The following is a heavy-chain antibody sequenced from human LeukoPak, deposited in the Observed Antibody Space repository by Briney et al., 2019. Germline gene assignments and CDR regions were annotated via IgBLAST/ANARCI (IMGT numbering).Heavy chain of an antibody. CDR2: ITSKSSDV. D-gene: IGHD3-10*01. J-gene: IGHJ4*02. CDR3: AGAAGHYFDY. CDR1: GFTFKSFS. Sequence: GGSLSLSCVASGFTFKSFSMNWVRQAPGKGLEWVSFITSKSSDVYDADSVKGRFTVSSDNARNSLYLQMNSLRAECTAVYYCAGAAGHYFDYWGQGSLVTVS. V-gene: IGHV3-21*05.